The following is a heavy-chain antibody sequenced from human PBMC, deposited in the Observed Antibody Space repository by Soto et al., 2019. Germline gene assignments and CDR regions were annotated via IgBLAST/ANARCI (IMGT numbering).Heavy chain of an antibody. Sequence: PGGSLRLSCAASGFTFSSYGMHWVRQAPGKGLEWVADISYDGSNKYYADSVKGRFTISRDNSKNTLYLQMNSLRAEDTAVYYCAKRSGTYYDLLTGSHPFDPWGQGTLVTVSS. D-gene: IGHD3-9*01. V-gene: IGHV3-30*18. CDR1: GFTFSSYG. CDR2: ISYDGSNK. J-gene: IGHJ5*02. CDR3: AKRSGTYYDLLTGSHPFDP.